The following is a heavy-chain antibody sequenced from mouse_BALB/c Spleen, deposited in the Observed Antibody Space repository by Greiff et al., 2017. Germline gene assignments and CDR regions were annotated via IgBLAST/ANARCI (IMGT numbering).Heavy chain of an antibody. Sequence: VQLQQSGAELVKPGAPVQLSCTASGFNIKDTYMHWVKQRPEQGLEWIGRIDPANGNTKYDPKFQGKATITADTSSNTAYLQLSSLTSEDTAVYYCALITNYFDYWGQGTTLTVSS. V-gene: IGHV14-3*02. CDR3: ALITNYFDY. J-gene: IGHJ2*01. CDR2: IDPANGNT. D-gene: IGHD1-1*01. CDR1: GFNIKDTY.